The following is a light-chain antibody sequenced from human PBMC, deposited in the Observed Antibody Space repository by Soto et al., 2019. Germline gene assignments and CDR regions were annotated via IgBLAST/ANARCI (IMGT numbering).Light chain of an antibody. V-gene: IGLV2-11*01. J-gene: IGLJ2*01. CDR2: DVT. CDR1: SSDVDDYNY. Sequence: SALTQPRSVSGSPGQSVTISCTGTSSDVDDYNYVSWYQQHPDTAPKLMIYDVTKRPSGVPDRFSGSKSGNTASLTISGLQAEDEADYYCQSYDSRLSGGVLFGGGTKLTVL. CDR3: QSYDSRLSGGVL.